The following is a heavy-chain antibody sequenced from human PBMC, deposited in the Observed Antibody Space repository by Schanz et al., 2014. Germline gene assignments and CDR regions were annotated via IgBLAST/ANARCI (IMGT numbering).Heavy chain of an antibody. V-gene: IGHV3-11*01. J-gene: IGHJ4*02. CDR3: AKVAPADSYRDS. CDR1: GFTFSDYY. D-gene: IGHD2-2*01. CDR2: ISDSGDST. Sequence: QVQLVDSGGGLVKPGGSLRLSCAASGFTFSDYYMTWIRQAPGKGLEWVSDISDSGDSTHYADSVKGRFTISRDNAKNSLCLQMNSLGAEDRAVCYCAKVAPADSYRDSWGLGTLVTVSS.